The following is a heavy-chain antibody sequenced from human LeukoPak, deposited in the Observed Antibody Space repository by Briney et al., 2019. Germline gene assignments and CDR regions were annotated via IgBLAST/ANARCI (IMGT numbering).Heavy chain of an antibody. CDR1: GDTFSSYA. Sequence: SVKVSCKASGDTFSSYAISWVRQAPGQGLEWTGGIIPIFGTANYAQKFQGRVTITTDKSTSTAYMELSSLRSEDTAVYYGAKDEMFSSAGYFDYWGQGTLVTVSS. CDR2: IIPIFGTA. D-gene: IGHD6-19*01. J-gene: IGHJ4*02. V-gene: IGHV1-69*05. CDR3: AKDEMFSSAGYFDY.